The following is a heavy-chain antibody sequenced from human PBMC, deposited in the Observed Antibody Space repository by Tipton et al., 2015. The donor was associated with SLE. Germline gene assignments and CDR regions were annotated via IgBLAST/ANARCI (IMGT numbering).Heavy chain of an antibody. V-gene: IGHV1-69*05. Sequence: QSGPEVKKPGSSVKVSCKASGGTFSSYAISWVRQAPGQGLEWMGGIIPIFGTANYAQKFQGRVTITTDESTSTAYMELSSLRSEDTAVYYCARDTSWKDYYGSGSPLRPNVYWGQGTLVTVSS. CDR2: IIPIFGTA. CDR3: ARDTSWKDYYGSGSPLRPNVY. CDR1: GGTFSSYA. J-gene: IGHJ4*02. D-gene: IGHD3-10*01.